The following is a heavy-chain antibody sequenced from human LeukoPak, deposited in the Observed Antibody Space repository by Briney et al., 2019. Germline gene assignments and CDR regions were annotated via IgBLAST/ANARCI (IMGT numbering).Heavy chain of an antibody. CDR1: GFTYSRYW. CDR2: IKGDESYT. CDR3: ASQADSAYGDYN. J-gene: IGHJ4*02. Sequence: PGGSLRLTCAASGFTYSRYWMHWVRQAPGKGLVWVARIKGDESYTFYADSVKGRFTISRDKAKNTLYLQMNSLRAEDTAVYYCASQADSAYGDYNWGQGTLVTVSS. V-gene: IGHV3-74*01. D-gene: IGHD4-17*01.